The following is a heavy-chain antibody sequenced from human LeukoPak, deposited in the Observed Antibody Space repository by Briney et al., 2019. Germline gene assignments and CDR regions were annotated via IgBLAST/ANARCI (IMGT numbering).Heavy chain of an antibody. J-gene: IGHJ4*02. CDR2: IGDTGTRT. D-gene: IGHD2-2*03. V-gene: IGHV3-23*01. Sequence: GGSLRLSCSASGFTFTTYGMNWVRQAPGKGLEWVSGIGDTGTRTYYADSVKCRFTISRDNSKNTLYLQMNSLRDEDTAVYYCAKDSHWILFDDWGQGTLVTVSS. CDR1: GFTFTTYG. CDR3: AKDSHWILFDD.